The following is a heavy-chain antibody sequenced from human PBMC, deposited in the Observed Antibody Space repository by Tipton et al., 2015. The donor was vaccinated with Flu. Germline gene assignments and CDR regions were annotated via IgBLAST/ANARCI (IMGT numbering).Heavy chain of an antibody. V-gene: IGHV4-39*07. CDR2: ISDSGGA. D-gene: IGHD3-3*01. CDR1: GDSIRSSSYY. Sequence: TLSLTCSVSGDSIRSSSYYWGWIRQPPHKGLEWVGSISDSGGAYYSPSLKSRVTISVDTSKNQFSLKLSSVTAADTAVYYCARVSPGVESWFDPWGQGTLVTVSS. J-gene: IGHJ5*02. CDR3: ARVSPGVESWFDP.